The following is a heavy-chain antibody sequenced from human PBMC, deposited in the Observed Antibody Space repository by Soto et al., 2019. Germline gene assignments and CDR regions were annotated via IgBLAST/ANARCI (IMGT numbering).Heavy chain of an antibody. CDR2: NCCCGST. CDR3: TRRRDNNIAGW. D-gene: IGHD1-1*01. Sequence: QVQLQESGPGLVKPSDTLSLTCTVSGDSVSRADSYLSWFRQPPGKGLEWIGYNCCCGSTEYNPTLRGRVITSLVAFRNQLSVKLRTVTSADKAVSFCTRRRDNNIAGWWCQGTLVTLYS. J-gene: IGHJ4*02. CDR1: GDSVSRADSY. V-gene: IGHV4-61*08.